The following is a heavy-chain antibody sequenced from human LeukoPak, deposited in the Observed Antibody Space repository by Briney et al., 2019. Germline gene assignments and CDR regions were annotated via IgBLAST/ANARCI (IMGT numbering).Heavy chain of an antibody. J-gene: IGHJ6*02. CDR1: GSSISSYY. CDR3: ARETRTYGMDV. Sequence: SETLSLTCTVSGSSISSYYWSWIRQPPGKGLEWIGYIYYSGSTNYNPSLKSRVTISVDTSKNQFSLKLSSVTAADTAVYYCARETRTYGMDVWGQGTTVTVSS. CDR2: IYYSGST. V-gene: IGHV4-59*01.